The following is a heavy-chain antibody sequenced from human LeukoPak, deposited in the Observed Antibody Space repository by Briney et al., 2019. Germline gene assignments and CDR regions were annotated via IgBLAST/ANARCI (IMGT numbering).Heavy chain of an antibody. V-gene: IGHV3-11*04. CDR1: GFTFSDYY. CDR2: ISSSGSTI. D-gene: IGHD3-10*01. CDR3: VRGYPLGVATFDS. Sequence: GGSLRLSCAASGFTFSDYYMSWIRQAPGKGLEWVSYISSSGSTIYYADSVKGRFTISRDDAKNSLFLQMNSLRDEDTAVYYCVRGYPLGVATFDSWGQGTLVIVSS. J-gene: IGHJ4*02.